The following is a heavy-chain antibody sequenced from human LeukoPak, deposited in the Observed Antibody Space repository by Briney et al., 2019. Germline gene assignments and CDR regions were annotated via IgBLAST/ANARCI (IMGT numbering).Heavy chain of an antibody. Sequence: AASVKVSCKASGYTFTGYYMHWVRQAPGQGLEWMGWINPNSGGTNYAQKFQGRATMTRDTSISTAYMELSRLRSDDTAVYYCARSNDGVYCSGGSCYTYNWFDPWGQGTLVTVSS. CDR3: ARSNDGVYCSGGSCYTYNWFDP. J-gene: IGHJ5*02. D-gene: IGHD2-15*01. CDR1: GYTFTGYY. V-gene: IGHV1-2*02. CDR2: INPNSGGT.